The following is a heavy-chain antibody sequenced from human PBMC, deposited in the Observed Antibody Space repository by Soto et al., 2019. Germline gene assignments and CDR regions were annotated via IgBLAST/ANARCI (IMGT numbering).Heavy chain of an antibody. J-gene: IGHJ4*02. V-gene: IGHV5-51*01. D-gene: IGHD4-17*01. CDR3: ARHRGDYVGYFDY. CDR1: GYSFTSYW. Sequence: PGESLKISCKVSGYSFTSYWIVWVRQMPGKGLEWMGIIYPGDSDTRYSPSFQGQVTISADKSISTAYLQWSSLKASDTAMYYCARHRGDYVGYFDYWGQGTLVTVSS. CDR2: IYPGDSDT.